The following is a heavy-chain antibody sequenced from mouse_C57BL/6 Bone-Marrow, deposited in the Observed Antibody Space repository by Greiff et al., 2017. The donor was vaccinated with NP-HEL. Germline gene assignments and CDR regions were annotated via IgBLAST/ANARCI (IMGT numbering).Heavy chain of an antibody. CDR3: ARSLYGYQAWFAY. J-gene: IGHJ4*01. Sequence: VQLQQSGPELVKPGASVKISCKASGYAFSSSWLNWVKQRPGKGLEWIGRIYPGDGDTNYNGKFKGKATLTADKSSSTAYMQLSSLTSEDSAVYFCARSLYGYQAWFAYWGQGTSVTVSS. CDR2: IYPGDGDT. D-gene: IGHD2-2*01. CDR1: GYAFSSSW. V-gene: IGHV1-82*01.